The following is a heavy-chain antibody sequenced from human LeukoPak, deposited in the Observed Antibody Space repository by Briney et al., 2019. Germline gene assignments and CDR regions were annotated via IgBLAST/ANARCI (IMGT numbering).Heavy chain of an antibody. CDR2: ISGSGGAGT. CDR3: VKDRGGSPFYGMDV. V-gene: IGHV3-23*01. J-gene: IGHJ6*02. D-gene: IGHD1-26*01. Sequence: SGGSLRLSCAGSGFTFSSYAMSWVRQAPGKGLEWVSTISGSGGAGTYYADSVKGRFTVSRDNSGNTLYLPMNSLRAEDTAVYYCVKDRGGSPFYGMDVWGQGTTVTVSS. CDR1: GFTFSSYA.